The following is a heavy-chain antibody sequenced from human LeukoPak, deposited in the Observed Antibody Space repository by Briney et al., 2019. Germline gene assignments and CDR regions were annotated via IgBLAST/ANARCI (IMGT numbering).Heavy chain of an antibody. Sequence: GSSVKVSCKASGGTFSSYAISWVRQAPGQGLEWMGRIIPILGIANYAQKFQGRVTITADKSTSTAYMELSSLRSEDTAVYYCARLYDYVWRSYRYTHYYFDYWGQGTLVTVSS. V-gene: IGHV1-69*04. CDR1: GGTFSSYA. D-gene: IGHD3-16*02. CDR3: ARLYDYVWRSYRYTHYYFDY. J-gene: IGHJ4*02. CDR2: IIPILGIA.